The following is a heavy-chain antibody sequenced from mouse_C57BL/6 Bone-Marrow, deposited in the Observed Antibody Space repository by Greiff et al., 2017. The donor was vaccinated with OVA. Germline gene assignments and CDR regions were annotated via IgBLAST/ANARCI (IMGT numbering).Heavy chain of an antibody. J-gene: IGHJ1*03. D-gene: IGHD3-3*01. Sequence: VQLQQSGAELVRPGASVKLSCKASGYTFTDYYINWVKQRPGQGLEWIARIYPGSGNTYYNEKFKGKATLTAEKSSSTAYMQLSSLTSEDSAVYFCARKEGRWYFDVWGTGTTVTVSS. CDR3: ARKEGRWYFDV. CDR2: IYPGSGNT. CDR1: GYTFTDYY. V-gene: IGHV1-76*01.